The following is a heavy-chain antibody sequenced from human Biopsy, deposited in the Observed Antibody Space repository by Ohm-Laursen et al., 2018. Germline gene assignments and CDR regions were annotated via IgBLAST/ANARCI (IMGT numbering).Heavy chain of an antibody. CDR2: VWYDGTNE. CDR3: ARGLSSGWYGYFDV. D-gene: IGHD6-19*01. J-gene: IGHJ2*01. V-gene: IGHV3-33*01. CDR1: GFTFGHYA. Sequence: SLRLSCTASGFTFGHYAMHWVRQAPGKGLEWISLVWYDGTNEDYADSVKGRFTISRDNSKNTLYLQINTLTLEDAAFYYCARGLSSGWYGYFDVWGRGTLVTVSS.